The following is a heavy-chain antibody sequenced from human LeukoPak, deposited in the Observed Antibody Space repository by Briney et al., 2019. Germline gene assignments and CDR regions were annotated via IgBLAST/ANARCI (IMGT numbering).Heavy chain of an antibody. V-gene: IGHV3-23*01. J-gene: IGHJ4*02. CDR1: GFTFSSYA. Sequence: GGSLRLSCAASGFTFSSYAMSWVRQATGNGLEWVSSISGSGGSTYYADSVKGRFTISRDNSKNTVYLQMNSLRAEDTAVYYCAKDRLYSGSSELDSWGQGTLVTVSS. D-gene: IGHD1-26*01. CDR2: ISGSGGST. CDR3: AKDRLYSGSSELDS.